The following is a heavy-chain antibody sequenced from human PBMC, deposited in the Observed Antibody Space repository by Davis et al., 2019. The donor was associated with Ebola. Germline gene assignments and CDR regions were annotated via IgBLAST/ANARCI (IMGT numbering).Heavy chain of an antibody. CDR3: TTPGGQDSGYDVFDI. J-gene: IGHJ3*02. D-gene: IGHD5-12*01. V-gene: IGHV1-46*03. CDR2: INPNDGRT. CDR1: GFILTNYA. Sequence: ASVTVSCKASGFILTNYAIHWVRQAPGQGLEWMGMINPNDGRTIYAQKFRGRVTVTRDTSTTTVYMDLSSLRSEDTALYYCTTPGGQDSGYDVFDIWGQGTMVTVSS.